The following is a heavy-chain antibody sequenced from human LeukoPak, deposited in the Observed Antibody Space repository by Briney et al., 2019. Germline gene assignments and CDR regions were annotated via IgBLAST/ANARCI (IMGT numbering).Heavy chain of an antibody. V-gene: IGHV4-59*08. Sequence: SETLSLTCTVSGGSISTYYWSWIRQPPGKGLEWIGYIHYSGSTNYNPSLRSRVTISLGTSKKQISLGLRSVTAADTAVYYCTRLDNSGYYFHDYWGQGTLVTVSS. J-gene: IGHJ4*02. CDR1: GGSISTYY. CDR3: TRLDNSGYYFHDY. CDR2: IHYSGST. D-gene: IGHD3-22*01.